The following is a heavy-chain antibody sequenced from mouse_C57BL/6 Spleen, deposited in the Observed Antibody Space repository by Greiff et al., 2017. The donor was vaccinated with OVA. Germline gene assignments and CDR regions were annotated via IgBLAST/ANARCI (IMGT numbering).Heavy chain of an antibody. Sequence: QVQLQQSGPELVKPGASVKISCKASGYAFSSSWMNWVKQRPGKGLEWLGRIYPGDGDTNYNGKFKGKATLTADKSSSTAYMQLSSLTSEDSAVYFCARLYYGNYEGYFDYWGQGTTLTVSS. CDR2: IYPGDGDT. J-gene: IGHJ2*01. CDR1: GYAFSSSW. V-gene: IGHV1-82*01. CDR3: ARLYYGNYEGYFDY. D-gene: IGHD2-1*01.